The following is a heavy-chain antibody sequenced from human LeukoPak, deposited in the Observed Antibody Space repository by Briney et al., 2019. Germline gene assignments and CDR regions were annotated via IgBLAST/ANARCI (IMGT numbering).Heavy chain of an antibody. Sequence: SETLSLTCAVYGGSFSGYYWSWIRQPPGKGLEWIGEINHSGSTNYNPSLKSRVTISVGTSKNQFSLKLSSVTAADTAVYYCARGVVESSRSFDYWGQGTLVTVSS. CDR1: GGSFSGYY. CDR3: ARGVVESSRSFDY. J-gene: IGHJ4*02. V-gene: IGHV4-34*01. D-gene: IGHD6-6*01. CDR2: INHSGST.